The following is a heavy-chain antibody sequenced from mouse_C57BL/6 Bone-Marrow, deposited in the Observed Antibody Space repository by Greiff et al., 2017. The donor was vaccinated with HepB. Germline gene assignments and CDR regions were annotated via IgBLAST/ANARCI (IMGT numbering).Heavy chain of an antibody. J-gene: IGHJ2*01. D-gene: IGHD2-5*01. CDR1: GYTFTSYW. CDR2: IDPSDSYT. Sequence: QVQLQQPGAELVKPGASVKLSCKASGYTFTSYWMQWVKQRPGQGLEWIGEIDPSDSYTNYNQKFKGKATLTVDTSSSTAYMQLSSLTSEDSAVYYCEREGASNYGGGDYWGQGTTLTVSS. V-gene: IGHV1-50*01. CDR3: EREGASNYGGGDY.